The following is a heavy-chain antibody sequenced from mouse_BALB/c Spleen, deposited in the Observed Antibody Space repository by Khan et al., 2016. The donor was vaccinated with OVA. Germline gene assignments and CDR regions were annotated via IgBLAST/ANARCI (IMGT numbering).Heavy chain of an antibody. CDR2: INPNNGYT. D-gene: IGHD2-14*01. CDR1: GYTFTSYT. Sequence: VKLLESGAELARPGASVKMSCKASGYTFTSYTIHWIKLRPGQGLEWIGYINPNNGYTNYNQKFKDKATLTADKSSTTVYMQLSSLTSDDSAVXNWVRDGAYYRNDGWFAYWGQGTLVTVSA. V-gene: IGHV1-4*01. J-gene: IGHJ3*01. CDR3: VRDGAYYRNDGWFAY.